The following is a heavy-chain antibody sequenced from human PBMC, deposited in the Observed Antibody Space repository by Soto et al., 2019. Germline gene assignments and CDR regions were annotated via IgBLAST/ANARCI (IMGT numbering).Heavy chain of an antibody. D-gene: IGHD3-22*01. J-gene: IGHJ4*02. CDR1: GYTFTSYD. Sequence: QVQLVQSGAEVKKPGASVKVSCKASGYTFTSYDINWVRQATGQGLEWMGWMNPNSGNTGYAQKFQGRDTKTRNTYISTAYMELSSLRSEDTAVYYCARGRGGGYYYDSSGKLFDYWGQGTLVTVSS. V-gene: IGHV1-8*01. CDR2: MNPNSGNT. CDR3: ARGRGGGYYYDSSGKLFDY.